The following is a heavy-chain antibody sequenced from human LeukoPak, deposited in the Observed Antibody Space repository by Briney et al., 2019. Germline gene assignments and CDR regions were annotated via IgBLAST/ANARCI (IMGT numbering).Heavy chain of an antibody. V-gene: IGHV4-59*02. J-gene: IGHJ4*02. CDR2: IHYSGLT. CDR1: GGPVNGYY. D-gene: IGHD1-7*01. Sequence: KPSVTLSLTCTVSGGPVNGYYWNGIPQPPGKALVGIGFIHYSGLTVYSPSLQSRVTMSVDTSRNQFSLDLSSVTAADTALYYCARDPPEDEWNSLDSWGQGILVTVSS. CDR3: ARDPPEDEWNSLDS.